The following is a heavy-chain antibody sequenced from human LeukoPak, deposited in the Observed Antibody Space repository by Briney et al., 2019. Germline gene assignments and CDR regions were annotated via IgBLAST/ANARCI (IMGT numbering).Heavy chain of an antibody. Sequence: GGSLRLSCAASGFTLRNYWMHWVRQAPGKGLEWLSGISGSGGITYCADSVKGRFTISRDNSKNTLILQMNSLRAEDTAVYYCAKEVLVGATGYYFDYWGQGTLVTVSS. CDR3: AKEVLVGATGYYFDY. D-gene: IGHD1-26*01. J-gene: IGHJ4*02. CDR1: GFTLRNYW. CDR2: ISGSGGIT. V-gene: IGHV3-23*01.